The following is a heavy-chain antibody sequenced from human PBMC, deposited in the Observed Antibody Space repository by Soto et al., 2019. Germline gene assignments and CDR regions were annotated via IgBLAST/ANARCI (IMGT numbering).Heavy chain of an antibody. D-gene: IGHD2-2*01. Sequence: QVQLQESGPGLVKPSQTLPLTCTVSRGSVGSGGYYWSWIRQHPGKGLEWIGYIYSSGSTYHNPSLKSRVSISVDTSKNQFSLKLSSVTAADTAVYYCARARSSTNFYYYYYMDVWGKGTTVTVSS. CDR1: RGSVGSGGYY. CDR2: IYSSGST. V-gene: IGHV4-31*03. CDR3: ARARSSTNFYYYYYMDV. J-gene: IGHJ6*03.